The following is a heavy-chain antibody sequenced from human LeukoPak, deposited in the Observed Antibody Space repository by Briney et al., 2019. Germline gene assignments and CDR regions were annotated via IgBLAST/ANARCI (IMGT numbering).Heavy chain of an antibody. CDR3: AKERDAYYYDSSGLDY. CDR2: IIPILGIA. V-gene: IGHV1-69*04. D-gene: IGHD3-22*01. Sequence: GASVKVSCKASGGTFSSYAISWVRQAPGQGLEWMGRIIPILGIANYAQKFQGRVTITADKSTSTAYMELSSLRSEDTAVYYCAKERDAYYYDSSGLDYWGQGTLVTVSS. CDR1: GGTFSSYA. J-gene: IGHJ4*02.